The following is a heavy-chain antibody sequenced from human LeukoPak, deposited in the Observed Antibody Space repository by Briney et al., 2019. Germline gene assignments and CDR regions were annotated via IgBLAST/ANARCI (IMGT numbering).Heavy chain of an antibody. V-gene: IGHV3-9*01. Sequence: PGRSLRLSCAASGFTFDDYAMHWVRQAPGKGLEWVSGISWNSGSIGYADSVKGRFTISRDNAKNSLYLQMNSLRAEDTALYYCAKAYGPYYYYYGMDVWGQGTTVTVSS. CDR3: AKAYGPYYYYYGMDV. CDR1: GFTFDDYA. D-gene: IGHD3-16*01. CDR2: ISWNSGSI. J-gene: IGHJ6*02.